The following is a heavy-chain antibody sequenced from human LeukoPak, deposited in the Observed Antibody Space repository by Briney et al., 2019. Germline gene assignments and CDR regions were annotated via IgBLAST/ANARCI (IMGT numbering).Heavy chain of an antibody. CDR2: TYYSGST. D-gene: IGHD3-22*01. CDR3: ARGPTDSSGSRPPFFDY. V-gene: IGHV4-39*07. J-gene: IGHJ4*02. Sequence: KASGTLSLTCTVSGGSISSSSYYWGWIRQPPGKGLEWIGSTYYSGSTNYNPSLKSRVTISVDTSKNQFSLKLSSVTAADTAVYYCARGPTDSSGSRPPFFDYWGQGTLVTVSS. CDR1: GGSISSSSYY.